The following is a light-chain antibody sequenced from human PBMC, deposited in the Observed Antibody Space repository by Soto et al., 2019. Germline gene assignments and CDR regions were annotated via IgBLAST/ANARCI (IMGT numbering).Light chain of an antibody. V-gene: IGLV2-8*01. CDR2: EVT. J-gene: IGLJ1*01. CDR1: SSDVGGYDY. CDR3: LSYAGAAYV. Sequence: QSALTQPPSASGSPGQSVTISCTGTSSDVGGYDYVSWYQQYPGKTPHLMIFEVTKRPSGVPDRVSGSESGNTASLSVSGRQAEEEADYYCLSYAGAAYVFGTGTKVTVL.